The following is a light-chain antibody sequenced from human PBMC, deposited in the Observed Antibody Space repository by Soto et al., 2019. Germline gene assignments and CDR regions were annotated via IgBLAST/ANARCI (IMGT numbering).Light chain of an antibody. CDR1: QSISNW. CDR3: QQYNTYSQT. Sequence: DIQMTQSPSTLSASVGDRVTITCRASQSISNWLAWYQQKPRKAPKLLIYKASSLEGGVPSRFSGSGSGTEFTLTITSLQPDDFATYYCQQYNTYSQTFGQGTKVDIK. CDR2: KAS. V-gene: IGKV1-5*03. J-gene: IGKJ1*01.